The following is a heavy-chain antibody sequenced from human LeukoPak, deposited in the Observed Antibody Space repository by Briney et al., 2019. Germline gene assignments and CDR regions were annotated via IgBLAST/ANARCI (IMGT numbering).Heavy chain of an antibody. CDR3: AREGFGGSGSYYGYGMDV. Sequence: ASVKVSCKASGYTFTSYYMHWVRQAPGQGLEWMGIINPSGGSTSYAQKFQGRVTMTRDTSTSTVYMELSSLRSEDTAVYYCAREGFGGSGSYYGYGMDVWGQGTTVTVSS. CDR2: INPSGGST. J-gene: IGHJ6*02. D-gene: IGHD3-10*01. V-gene: IGHV1-46*01. CDR1: GYTFTSYY.